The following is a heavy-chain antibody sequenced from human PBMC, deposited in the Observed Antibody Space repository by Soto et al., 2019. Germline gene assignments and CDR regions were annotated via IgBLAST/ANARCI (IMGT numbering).Heavy chain of an antibody. Sequence: EVQLVESGGGLVQPGGSLRLSCAASGFNFSSYDMHWVRQATGKGLEWVSVIGTAGDTYYPGSVKGRFTISRENAKNSLYLQMNSLRAEDTAVYYCARAPTLGAAEAKNYYYYYAKDVWGQGTTVTVSS. CDR3: ARAPTLGAAEAKNYYYYYAKDV. D-gene: IGHD3-16*01. CDR1: GFNFSSYD. V-gene: IGHV3-13*01. J-gene: IGHJ6*02. CDR2: IGTAGDT.